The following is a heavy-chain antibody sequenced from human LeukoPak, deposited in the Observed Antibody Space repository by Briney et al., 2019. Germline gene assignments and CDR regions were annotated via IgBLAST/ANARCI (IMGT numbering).Heavy chain of an antibody. CDR1: GGSISSYY. CDR2: IYYSGST. V-gene: IGHV4-59*08. CDR3: ARGCGGDCSPLSHYYYYGMDV. D-gene: IGHD2-21*02. J-gene: IGHJ6*02. Sequence: SETLSLTCTVSGGSISSYYWSWIRQPPGKGLEWIGYIYYSGSTNYNPSLKSRVTISVDTSKNQFSLKLSSVTAADTAVNYCARGCGGDCSPLSHYYYYGMDVWGQGTTVTVSS.